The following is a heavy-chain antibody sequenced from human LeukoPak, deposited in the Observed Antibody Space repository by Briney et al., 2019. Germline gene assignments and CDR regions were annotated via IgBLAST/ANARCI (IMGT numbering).Heavy chain of an antibody. CDR1: GGTFSSYA. Sequence: ASVKVSCKASGGTFSSYAISWVRQAPGQGLEWMGRIIPIFGTANYAQKFQGRVTITTDESTSTAYMELSSLRSEDTAVYYCARDYYDSRFRVYWGQGTLVNFSS. D-gene: IGHD3-22*01. V-gene: IGHV1-69*05. CDR2: IIPIFGTA. J-gene: IGHJ4*02. CDR3: ARDYYDSRFRVY.